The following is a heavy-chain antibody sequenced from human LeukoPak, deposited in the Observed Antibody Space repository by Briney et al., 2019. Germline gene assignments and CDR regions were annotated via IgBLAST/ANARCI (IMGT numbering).Heavy chain of an antibody. D-gene: IGHD1-26*01. CDR1: GFTFSSYG. CDR2: IWYDGSNK. CDR3: AREFSRIVGAPMGYFDY. J-gene: IGHJ4*02. Sequence: RGSLRLSCAASGFTFSSYGMHWVRQAPGKGLEWVAVIWYDGSNKYYADSVKGRFTISRDNSKNTLYLQMNSLRAEDTAVYYCAREFSRIVGAPMGYFDYWGQGTLVTVSS. V-gene: IGHV3-33*01.